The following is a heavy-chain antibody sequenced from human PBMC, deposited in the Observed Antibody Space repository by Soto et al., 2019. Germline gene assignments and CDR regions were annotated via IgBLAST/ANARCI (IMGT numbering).Heavy chain of an antibody. J-gene: IGHJ4*02. V-gene: IGHV3-23*01. D-gene: IGHD3-10*01. CDR1: GFPFSSTD. CDR2: IDGSGGTT. Sequence: QPGGSLRLSCAASGFPFSSTDMTWVRQAPGKGLEWVSTIDGSGGTTYYAGSVKGRFTISRDNSINAVFLQMNSLRADDTALYFCAKNSGGFNSWGQGALVTV. CDR3: AKNSGGFNS.